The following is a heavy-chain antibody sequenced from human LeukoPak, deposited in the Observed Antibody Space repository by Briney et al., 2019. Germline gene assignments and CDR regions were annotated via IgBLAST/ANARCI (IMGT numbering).Heavy chain of an antibody. D-gene: IGHD3-3*01. CDR1: GFTLSSTW. V-gene: IGHV3-7*01. Sequence: GGSLRLSCAASGFTLSSTWMSWVRQAPGKGLEWVANIKQDGSDEYYLDSVKGRLIISRDNGQNSLYLQMSSLRTEDTAVYYCARQPVGFWSGYYQYYFDRWGQGALVTVSS. J-gene: IGHJ4*02. CDR3: ARQPVGFWSGYYQYYFDR. CDR2: IKQDGSDE.